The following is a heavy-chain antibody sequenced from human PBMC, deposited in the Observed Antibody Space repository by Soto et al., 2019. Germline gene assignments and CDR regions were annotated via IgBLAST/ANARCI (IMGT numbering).Heavy chain of an antibody. CDR3: HIVVVTAMEMYYFDY. CDR2: IIPIFGTA. Sequence: GASVKVPCKASGGTFSSYAISWVRQAPGQGLEWMGGIIPIFGTANYAQKFQGRVTITADESTSTAYMELSSLRSEDTAVYYCHIVVVTAMEMYYFDYWGQGTLVTVSS. CDR1: GGTFSSYA. V-gene: IGHV1-69*13. J-gene: IGHJ4*02. D-gene: IGHD2-21*02.